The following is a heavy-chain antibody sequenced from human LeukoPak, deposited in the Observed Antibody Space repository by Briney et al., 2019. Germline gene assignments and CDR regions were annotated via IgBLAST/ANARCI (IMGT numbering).Heavy chain of an antibody. CDR2: ISRSGTKT. CDR3: AKKSPDSSGNPAYD. CDR1: GFTFSNYG. V-gene: IGHV3-23*01. D-gene: IGHD4-23*01. J-gene: IGHJ4*02. Sequence: GGSLRLSCAGAGFTFSNYGMSWVRQAPGKGLEWVSVISRSGTKTYHADSVRGRFTISRDNAKNTLYLQMNSLRAEDMAVYYCAKKSPDSSGNPAYDWGQGTLVTVSS.